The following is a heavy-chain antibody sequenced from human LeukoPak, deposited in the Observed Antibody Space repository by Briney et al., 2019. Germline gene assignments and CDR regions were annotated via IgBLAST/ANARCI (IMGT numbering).Heavy chain of an antibody. J-gene: IGHJ4*02. Sequence: VASVKVSCKASGYTFTGYFMHWLRQAPGQGLEWMGWINPNNGGTNYAQRFQGRVTMTRDTSISTAYMELSRLRFDDSAVYYCASGPSLGTTHPYFDYWGQGTLVTVSS. CDR2: INPNNGGT. V-gene: IGHV1-2*02. CDR1: GYTFTGYF. D-gene: IGHD2-15*01. CDR3: ASGPSLGTTHPYFDY.